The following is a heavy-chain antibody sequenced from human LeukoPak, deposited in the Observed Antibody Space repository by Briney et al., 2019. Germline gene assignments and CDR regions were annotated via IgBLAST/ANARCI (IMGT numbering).Heavy chain of an antibody. CDR2: IRRRAYGGAA. Sequence: GGSLRLSCTTSGFAFDDFAMGGVSQPGGKGLEWVGFIRRRAYGGAAEYAASVKGRFIISRDDSKGIAYLQMNSLKTEDTAVYYCSRNGLVDFDYWGQGSRVIVSP. CDR1: GFAFDDFA. CDR3: SRNGLVDFDY. J-gene: IGHJ4*02. V-gene: IGHV3-49*04.